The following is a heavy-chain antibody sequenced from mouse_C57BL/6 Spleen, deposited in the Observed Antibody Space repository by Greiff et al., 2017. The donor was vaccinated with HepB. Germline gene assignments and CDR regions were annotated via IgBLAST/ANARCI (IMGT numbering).Heavy chain of an antibody. CDR1: GFTFSDYY. D-gene: IGHD1-1*01. CDR3: ARDRYYGSSYGYFDV. Sequence: EVKLMESEGGLVQPGSSMKLSCTASGFTFSDYYMAWVRQVPEKGLEWVANINYDGSSTYYLDSLKSRFIISRDNAKNILYLQRSSLKSEDTATYYCARDRYYGSSYGYFDVWGTGTTVTVSS. J-gene: IGHJ1*03. CDR2: INYDGSST. V-gene: IGHV5-16*01.